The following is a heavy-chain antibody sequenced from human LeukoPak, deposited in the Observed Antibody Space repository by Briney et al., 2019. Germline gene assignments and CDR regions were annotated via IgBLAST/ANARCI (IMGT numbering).Heavy chain of an antibody. Sequence: GGSLRLSCAASGFTFSSYSMNWVRQAPGKGLEWVSYISSSSSTIYYADSVKGRFTISRDNAKNSLYLQMNSLRAEDTAVYYCARARQSIAARPRKGYDYYMDVWGKGTTVTVSS. CDR3: ARARQSIAARPRKGYDYYMDV. CDR2: ISSSSSTI. D-gene: IGHD6-6*01. J-gene: IGHJ6*03. V-gene: IGHV3-48*01. CDR1: GFTFSSYS.